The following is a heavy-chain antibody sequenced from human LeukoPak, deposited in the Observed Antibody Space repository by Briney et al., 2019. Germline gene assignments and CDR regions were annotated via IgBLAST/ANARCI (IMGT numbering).Heavy chain of an antibody. D-gene: IGHD6-13*01. CDR3: ARGGYSSTLYGRYQH. CDR2: INPNSGGT. V-gene: IGHV1-2*02. Sequence: GAPVKVSCKASGYTFTGYYMHWVRQAPGQGLEWMGWINPNSGGTNYAQKFQGRVTMTRDTSISTAYMELSRLRSDDTAVYYCARGGYSSTLYGRYQHWGQGTLVTVSP. J-gene: IGHJ1*01. CDR1: GYTFTGYY.